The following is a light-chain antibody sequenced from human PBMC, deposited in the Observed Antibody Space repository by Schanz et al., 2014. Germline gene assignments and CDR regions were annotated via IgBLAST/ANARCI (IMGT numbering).Light chain of an antibody. J-gene: IGLJ2*01. CDR1: SSDVGDHKY. CDR3: CSYTSGSTPVV. V-gene: IGLV2-14*03. CDR2: DVS. Sequence: QSALTQPASVSGSPGQSITISCTGTSSDVGDHKYVSWYQQHPGKAPKLMIYDVSIRPSGVPTRFSGSKSDNTASLTISGLQTGDEADYYCCSYTSGSTPVVFGGGTKLTVL.